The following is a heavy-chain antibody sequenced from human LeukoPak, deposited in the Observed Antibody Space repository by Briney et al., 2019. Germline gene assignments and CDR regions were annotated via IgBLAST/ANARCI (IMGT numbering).Heavy chain of an antibody. CDR1: GFTFSNYA. Sequence: GGSLGLSCAASGFTFSNYAMNWVRQAPGKGLEWVSSISGGGSGGSTYYADSVKGRFTVSKDNSKNTLYLQMNSLRAEDTAVYYCARMANYGDYLFDYWGQGTLVTVSS. CDR3: ARMANYGDYLFDY. D-gene: IGHD4-17*01. V-gene: IGHV3-23*01. CDR2: ISGGGSGGST. J-gene: IGHJ4*02.